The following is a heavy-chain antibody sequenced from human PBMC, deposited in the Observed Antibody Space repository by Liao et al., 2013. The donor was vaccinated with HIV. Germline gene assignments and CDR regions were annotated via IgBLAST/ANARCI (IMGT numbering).Heavy chain of an antibody. CDR3: ARSSLLVRWFDP. CDR2: ISSSGSS. Sequence: HVQLEESGPGLVKPSGTLSLSCSVSGGSISSYFWNWIRQPAGKRLEWIGRISSSGSSTYNPSLRSRVTMSLDTSRNRFSLNLNSVTAADTAIYYCARSSLLVRWFDPGAREPWSPSPQ. J-gene: IGHJ5*02. CDR1: GGSISSYF. V-gene: IGHV4-4*07.